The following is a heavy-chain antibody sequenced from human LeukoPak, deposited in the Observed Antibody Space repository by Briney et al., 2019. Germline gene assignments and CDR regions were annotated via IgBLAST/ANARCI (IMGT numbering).Heavy chain of an antibody. CDR1: GFTFSSYS. CDR2: ISSSSTYI. V-gene: IGHV3-21*01. CDR3: ARGIRVGAGEYFFDY. D-gene: IGHD3-16*01. Sequence: GGSLRLSCAASGFTFSSYSMNWVRQAPGKGLEWVSSISSSSTYIYYADSVKGRFPISRDNAKNSLYLQMNSLRAEDTAVYYCARGIRVGAGEYFFDYWGQGTLVTVSS. J-gene: IGHJ4*02.